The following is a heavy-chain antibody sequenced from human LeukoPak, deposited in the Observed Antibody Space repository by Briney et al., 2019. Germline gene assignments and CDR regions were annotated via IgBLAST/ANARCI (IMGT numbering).Heavy chain of an antibody. D-gene: IGHD3-22*01. V-gene: IGHV3-11*01. CDR2: ISSSGTSI. CDR1: GFTFSDYY. CDR3: ARGKYYDDGSGYLGFHY. Sequence: GGSLRLSCAASGFTFSDYYMTWIRQAPGKGLEWVSYISSSGTSIYYADSVKGRFTISRDNAKNSLYLQMNSLRAEDTAVYYCARGKYYDDGSGYLGFHYRGQGTLVTVSS. J-gene: IGHJ4*02.